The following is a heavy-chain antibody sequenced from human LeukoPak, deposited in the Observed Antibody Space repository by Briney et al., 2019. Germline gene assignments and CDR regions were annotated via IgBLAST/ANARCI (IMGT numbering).Heavy chain of an antibody. CDR3: ARSTRNYDSSAYFDY. D-gene: IGHD3-22*01. CDR2: IYYSGST. CDR1: GDSIISDTYY. Sequence: SETLSLTCIVSGDSIISDTYYWSWIRQPPGKGLEWIGYIYYSGSTNYNPSLKSRVTISVDTSKNQFSLKLSSVAAADTAVYYCARSTRNYDSSAYFDYWGQGTLVTVSS. V-gene: IGHV4-61*01. J-gene: IGHJ4*02.